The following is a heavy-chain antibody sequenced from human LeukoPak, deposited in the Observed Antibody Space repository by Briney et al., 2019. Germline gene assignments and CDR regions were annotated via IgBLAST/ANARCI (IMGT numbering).Heavy chain of an antibody. CDR2: IRSGGTNT. J-gene: IGHJ4*02. V-gene: IGHV3-48*04. CDR3: ARMNYVSSGWGAPFDY. D-gene: IGHD1-7*01. CDR1: GFTFSSFS. Sequence: GGSLRLSCAASGFTFSSFSMNWVRQAPGKGLEWVSYIRSGGTNTDYTGSVKGRFTISRDNAKNPLYLQMNSLRAEDTAVYYCARMNYVSSGWGAPFDYWGQGTLVTVSS.